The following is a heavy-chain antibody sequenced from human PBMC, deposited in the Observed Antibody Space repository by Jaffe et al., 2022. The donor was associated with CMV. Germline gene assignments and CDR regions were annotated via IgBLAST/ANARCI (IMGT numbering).Heavy chain of an antibody. CDR3: AKSFFASSYGPDD. V-gene: IGHV3-23*01. CDR2: ITGSGGDT. CDR1: GFTFSSYA. J-gene: IGHJ4*02. Sequence: EVQLLESGGGLVQPGESLRLSCAASGFTFSSYAMSWVRQAPGKGLEWVSVITGSGGDTYYADSLKGRFTISRDNSKNILYLHMNSLRAEDTAVYFCAKSFFASSYGPDDWGQGTLVTVSS. D-gene: IGHD1-26*01.